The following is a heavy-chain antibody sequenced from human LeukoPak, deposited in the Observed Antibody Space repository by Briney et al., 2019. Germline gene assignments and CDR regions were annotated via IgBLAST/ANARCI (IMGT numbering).Heavy chain of an antibody. CDR2: IYSSGST. V-gene: IGHV4-59*01. CDR3: ARDSRYSDTSGYYYSHYYMDV. Sequence: SETLSLTCTVSGGSISSYYWSWIRQPPGKGLEYIGYIYSSGSTNYNPSLKGRVTMSVDTSKNQFSLKLSSVTAADTAVYYCARDSRYSDTSGYYYSHYYMDVWGKGTTVTVSS. D-gene: IGHD3-22*01. J-gene: IGHJ6*03. CDR1: GGSISSYY.